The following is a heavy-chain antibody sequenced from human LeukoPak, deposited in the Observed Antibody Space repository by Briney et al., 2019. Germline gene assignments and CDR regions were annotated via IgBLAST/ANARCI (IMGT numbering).Heavy chain of an antibody. CDR3: ARRTIVVVPAAIGAFDI. D-gene: IGHD2-2*02. Sequence: PSGTLSLTCAVSGGSISSSNWWSWVRPPPGKGLEWIGEIYHSGSTNYNPSLKSRVTISVDKSKNQFSLKLSSVTAADTAVYYCARRTIVVVPAAIGAFDIWGQGTMVTVSS. V-gene: IGHV4-4*02. J-gene: IGHJ3*02. CDR2: IYHSGST. CDR1: GGSISSSNW.